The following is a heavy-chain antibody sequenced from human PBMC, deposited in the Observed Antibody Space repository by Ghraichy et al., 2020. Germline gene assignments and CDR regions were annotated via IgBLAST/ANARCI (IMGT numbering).Heavy chain of an antibody. J-gene: IGHJ6*02. CDR3: ARGSKVVRFFYYDGMDV. D-gene: IGHD4-23*01. V-gene: IGHV3-48*02. CDR1: GFTLSSYS. CDR2: ITSSSRTI. Sequence: GGYLRLSCVGSGFTLSSYSMNWVRQSPGKGLEWISYITSSSRTITYADPVKGRFTISRDNAQNSLYLQMNSLRDEDTAVYYCARGSKVVRFFYYDGMDVWGQGTTVTVSS.